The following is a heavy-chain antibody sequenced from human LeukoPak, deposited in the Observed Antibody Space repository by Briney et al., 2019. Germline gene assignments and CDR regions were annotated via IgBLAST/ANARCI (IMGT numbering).Heavy chain of an antibody. CDR3: AKNLYCGGGSCYPSALGMDV. D-gene: IGHD2-15*01. V-gene: IGHV3-23*01. J-gene: IGHJ6*02. Sequence: GSLRLSCAASCFTFSNAWMNWVRQAPGKGLEWVSSISGSGNRTYYADSVKGRFTISRDNSKNTLFLQMNSLRAEDTAVYYCAKNLYCGGGSCYPSALGMDVWGQGTTVTVSS. CDR1: CFTFSNAW. CDR2: ISGSGNRT.